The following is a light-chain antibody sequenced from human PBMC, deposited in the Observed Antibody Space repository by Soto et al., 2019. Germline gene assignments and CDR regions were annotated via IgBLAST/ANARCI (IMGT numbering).Light chain of an antibody. V-gene: IGKV1-5*01. Sequence: DIQMTQSPSTLSASVGARVPITCRASQTISSWLAWYQQKPGKAPKLLIYAASTLQSGVPSRFSGSGSGTDFTLTISSLQPEDFATYYCQQLNSYPITFGQGTRLEIK. CDR1: QTISSW. CDR3: QQLNSYPIT. CDR2: AAS. J-gene: IGKJ5*01.